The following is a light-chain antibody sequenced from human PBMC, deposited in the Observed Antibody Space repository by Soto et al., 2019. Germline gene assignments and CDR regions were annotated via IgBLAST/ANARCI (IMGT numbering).Light chain of an antibody. J-gene: IGKJ3*01. CDR3: QQRGNWPFFT. CDR2: DAS. CDR1: QSVSNR. V-gene: IGKV3-11*01. Sequence: EIVLTQSPATLSLSPGERATLSCRASQSVSNRLAWYQQKPGQAPRLLIFDASNRATGVPARFSGSGSGTDFTLTISSLEPEDFAVYYCQQRGNWPFFTFDPGTKVDVK.